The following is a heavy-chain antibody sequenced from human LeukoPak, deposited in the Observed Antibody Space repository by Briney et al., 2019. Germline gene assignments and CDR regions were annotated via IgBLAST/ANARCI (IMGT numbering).Heavy chain of an antibody. Sequence: PSETLSLTCTVSGGSISSYYWSWIRQPPGKGLEWIGYIYYSGSTNYNPSLKSRVTISVDTSKNQFSLKLSSVTAADTAVYYCARLFRGSYTHFDYWGQGTLVTVSS. J-gene: IGHJ4*02. V-gene: IGHV4-59*08. CDR2: IYYSGST. CDR3: ARLFRGSYTHFDY. D-gene: IGHD1-26*01. CDR1: GGSISSYY.